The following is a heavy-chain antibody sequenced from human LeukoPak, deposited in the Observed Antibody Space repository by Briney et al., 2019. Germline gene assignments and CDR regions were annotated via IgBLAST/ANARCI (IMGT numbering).Heavy chain of an antibody. V-gene: IGHV3-21*01. D-gene: IGHD2-2*01. Sequence: GGSLRLSCAASGFTFSSYSMNWVRQAPEKGLEWVSSISSSSSYIYYADSVKGRFTISRDNAKNSLYLQMNSLRAEDTAVYYCARGPKYQLLRSNWFDPWGQGTLVTVSS. J-gene: IGHJ5*02. CDR2: ISSSSSYI. CDR3: ARGPKYQLLRSNWFDP. CDR1: GFTFSSYS.